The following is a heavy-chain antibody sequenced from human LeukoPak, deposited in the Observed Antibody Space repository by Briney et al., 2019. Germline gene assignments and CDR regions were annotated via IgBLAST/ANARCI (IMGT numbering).Heavy chain of an antibody. CDR1: GGSFSGYY. V-gene: IGHV4-34*01. CDR3: ARGYYYYGMDV. CDR2: INHSGST. J-gene: IGHJ6*02. Sequence: SETLSLTCAVYGGSFSGYYWSWIRQPPGKGLEWIGEINHSGSTNYNPSLKSRVTTSVDTSKNQFSLKLSSVTAADTAVYYCARGYYYYGMDVWGQGTTVTVSS.